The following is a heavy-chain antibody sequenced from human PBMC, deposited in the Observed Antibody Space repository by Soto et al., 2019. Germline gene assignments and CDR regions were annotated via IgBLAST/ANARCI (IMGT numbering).Heavy chain of an antibody. Sequence: EVQLVESGGGLIQPGGSLKLSCAASGFTVGNNYMSWVRQAPGKGLEWVSLIYSTGITKYADSVKGRFTVSRDNAKNTLYLQKNSLRAEDTAVYYCAKDGRGSGSHYNSFGYWGQGTLVTVSS. V-gene: IGHV3-53*01. CDR3: AKDGRGSGSHYNSFGY. CDR2: IYSTGIT. CDR1: GFTVGNNY. J-gene: IGHJ4*02. D-gene: IGHD3-10*01.